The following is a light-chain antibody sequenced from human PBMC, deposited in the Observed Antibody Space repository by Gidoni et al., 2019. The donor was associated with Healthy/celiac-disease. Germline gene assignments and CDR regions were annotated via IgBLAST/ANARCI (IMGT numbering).Light chain of an antibody. J-gene: IGKJ2*04. CDR3: QQYGSSPMCS. V-gene: IGKV3-20*01. Sequence: EIVLTQSPGTLSLSPGERATLSCRASQSVSSIYLAWDQQKPGQAPRLLIYGASSRATGIPDRFSGSGSGTDFTLTISRLEPEDFAVYYCQQYGSSPMCSFGQGTKLEIK. CDR2: GAS. CDR1: QSVSSIY.